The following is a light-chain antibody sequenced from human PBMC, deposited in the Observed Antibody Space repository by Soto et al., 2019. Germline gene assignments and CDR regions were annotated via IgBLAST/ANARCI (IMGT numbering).Light chain of an antibody. J-gene: IGLJ1*01. Sequence: QSVVTQPPSPSGAPGQAVTISCPGTSSGVGGYNYVSWYQQHPGKAPKLMIYEVNKRPSGVPDRFSGSKSGNTASLTVSGLQAEDEGDYYCSSHAGSKRVFGTGTKVTVL. CDR1: SSGVGGYNY. V-gene: IGLV2-8*01. CDR2: EVN. CDR3: SSHAGSKRV.